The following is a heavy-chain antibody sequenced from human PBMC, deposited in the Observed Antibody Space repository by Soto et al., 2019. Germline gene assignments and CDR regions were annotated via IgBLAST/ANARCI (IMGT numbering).Heavy chain of an antibody. D-gene: IGHD3-10*01. V-gene: IGHV3-74*01. CDR2: IDKVGTDS. CDR1: EFTFSGRS. Sequence: EVQLVESGGGVVQPGGSLRLSCAASEFTFSGRSVHWVRQAPGKGRVWVSGIDKVGTDSTYADSVKGRFTSSRDNAKNTVYLHMNSLRVEDTAVYYCARGWFGPDVWGKGTTVTVSS. J-gene: IGHJ6*03. CDR3: ARGWFGPDV.